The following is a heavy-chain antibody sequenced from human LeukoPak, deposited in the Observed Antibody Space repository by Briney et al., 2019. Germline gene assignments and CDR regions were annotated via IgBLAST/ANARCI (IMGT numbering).Heavy chain of an antibody. CDR2: ISGSGGST. D-gene: IGHD6-13*01. CDR3: AKAGRIAAAGPTDFDY. J-gene: IGHJ4*02. Sequence: GGSLRLSCAASGFTFSSYAMSWVRQAPGKGLEWVSAISGSGGSTYYADSVKDRFTISRDNSKNTLCLQMNSLRAEDTAVYYCAKAGRIAAAGPTDFDYWGQGTLVTVSS. CDR1: GFTFSSYA. V-gene: IGHV3-23*01.